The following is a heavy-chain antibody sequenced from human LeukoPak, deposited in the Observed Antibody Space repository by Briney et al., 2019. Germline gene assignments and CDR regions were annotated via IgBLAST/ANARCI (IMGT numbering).Heavy chain of an antibody. V-gene: IGHV4-4*07. CDR3: ARGGDSSGYYYAIFDY. CDR1: GGSISSYY. Sequence: PSETLSLTCTVSGGSISSYYWSWIRQPAGKGLEWIGRIYTSGSTNYNPSLKSRVTISVDTSKNQFSLKLSSVTAADTAVYYCARGGDSSGYYYAIFDYWGQGALVTVSS. J-gene: IGHJ4*02. CDR2: IYTSGST. D-gene: IGHD3-22*01.